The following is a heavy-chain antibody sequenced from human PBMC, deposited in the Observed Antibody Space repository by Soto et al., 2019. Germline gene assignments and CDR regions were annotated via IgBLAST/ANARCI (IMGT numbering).Heavy chain of an antibody. Sequence: QVQLVQSGAEVKKPGASVKVSCKASGYTFTSYDIIWVRQATGQGLEWMGWMNPSTGNTDSAEKFQGRLTMTRNTSISTIYMALSSLTFEDTAVYCCARGRIIVGGGFDPWGQGTLVTVSS. J-gene: IGHJ5*01. V-gene: IGHV1-8*01. CDR1: GYTFTSYD. D-gene: IGHD1-26*01. CDR3: ARGRIIVGGGFDP. CDR2: MNPSTGNT.